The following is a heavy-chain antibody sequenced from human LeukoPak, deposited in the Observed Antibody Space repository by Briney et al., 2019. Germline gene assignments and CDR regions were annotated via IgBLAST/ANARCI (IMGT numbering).Heavy chain of an antibody. CDR1: GYTFTSYD. CDR3: ARHGDTIFGVVIIGYFDY. V-gene: IGHV1-69*13. Sequence: SVKVSCKASGYTFTSYDFNWVRQAPGQGLEWMGGIIPIFGTANYAQKFQGRVTITADESTSTAYMELSSLRSEDTAVYYCARHGDTIFGVVIIGYFDYWGQGTLVTVSS. CDR2: IIPIFGTA. D-gene: IGHD3-3*01. J-gene: IGHJ4*02.